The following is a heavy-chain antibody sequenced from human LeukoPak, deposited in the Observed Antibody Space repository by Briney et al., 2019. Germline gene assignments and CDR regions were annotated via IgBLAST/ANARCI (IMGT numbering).Heavy chain of an antibody. CDR3: AKDWRLWLPYYFDY. J-gene: IGHJ4*02. CDR1: GFTFHSYA. Sequence: GGSLRLSCAASGFTFHSYAMSWVRQAPGKGLEWVSGITGSGGTTDYADSAKGRFTISRDNSKNTLYLQMNSLRAEDTAVYYCAKDWRLWLPYYFDYWGQGTLVTVSS. CDR2: ITGSGGTT. V-gene: IGHV3-23*01. D-gene: IGHD5-18*01.